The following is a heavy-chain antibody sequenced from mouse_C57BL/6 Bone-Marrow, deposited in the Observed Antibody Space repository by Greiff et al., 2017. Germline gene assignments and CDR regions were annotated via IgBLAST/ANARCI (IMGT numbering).Heavy chain of an antibody. CDR2: IWTGGGT. CDR3: ARNKPFYYGSRGWYFDV. Sequence: QVQLKQSGPGLVAPSQSLSITCTVSGFSLTSYAISWVRQPPGKGLEWLGVIWTGGGTNYNSALKSRLSISKDNSKSQVFLKMNSLQTDDTARYYCARNKPFYYGSRGWYFDVWGTGTTVTVSS. V-gene: IGHV2-9-1*01. D-gene: IGHD1-1*01. CDR1: GFSLTSYA. J-gene: IGHJ1*03.